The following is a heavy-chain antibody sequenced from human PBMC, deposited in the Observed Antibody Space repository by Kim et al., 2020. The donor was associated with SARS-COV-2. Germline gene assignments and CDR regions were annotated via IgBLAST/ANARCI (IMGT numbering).Heavy chain of an antibody. CDR1: GGSISSGGYY. V-gene: IGHV4-31*03. J-gene: IGHJ3*02. Sequence: SETLSLTCTVSGGSISSGGYYWSWIRQHPGKGLEWIGYIYYSGSTYYNPSLKSRVTISVDTSKNQFSLKLSSVTAADTAVYYCARDQGDFCAFDIWGQGTMVTVSS. CDR3: ARDQGDFCAFDI. D-gene: IGHD2-21*02. CDR2: IYYSGST.